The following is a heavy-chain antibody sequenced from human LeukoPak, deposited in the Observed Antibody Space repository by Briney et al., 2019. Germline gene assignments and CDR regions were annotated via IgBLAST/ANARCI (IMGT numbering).Heavy chain of an antibody. V-gene: IGHV3-30*02. CDR1: GFTFSTNG. Sequence: PGGSLRLSCAASGFTFSTNGMHWVRQAPGKGPEWVAFIRYDGSNTQYADSVKGRFTISRDNSKNTLYLQMNSLRAEDTAMYYCAKVVRYYYDSSGSALDYWGQGTLVTVSS. D-gene: IGHD3-22*01. CDR2: IRYDGSNT. J-gene: IGHJ4*02. CDR3: AKVVRYYYDSSGSALDY.